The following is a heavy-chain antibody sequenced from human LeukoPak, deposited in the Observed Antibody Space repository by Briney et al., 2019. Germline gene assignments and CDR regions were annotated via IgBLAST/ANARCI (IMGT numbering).Heavy chain of an antibody. CDR3: ARGEDDTVTTGDYYYYYMDV. CDR2: IVPIFGTT. J-gene: IGHJ6*03. D-gene: IGHD4-17*01. V-gene: IGHV1-69*06. CDR1: GGTFSHYS. Sequence: GASVKVSCKVSGGTFSHYSITWVRQAPGQGLEWMGGIVPIFGTTHHAQKFQGRVTITADKSTSTAYMELSSLRSEDTAVYYCARGEDDTVTTGDYYYYYMDVWGKGTTVTISS.